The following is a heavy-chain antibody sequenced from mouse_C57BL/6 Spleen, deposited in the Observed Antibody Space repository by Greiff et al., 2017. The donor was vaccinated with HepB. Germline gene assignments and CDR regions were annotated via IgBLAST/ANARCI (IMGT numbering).Heavy chain of an antibody. CDR3: ARRYYGSSYPIFDY. V-gene: IGHV1-72*01. CDR1: GYTFTSYW. CDR2: IDPNSGGT. D-gene: IGHD1-1*01. Sequence: QVQLQQPGAELVKPGASVKLSCKASGYTFTSYWMHWVKQRPGRGLEWIGRIDPNSGGTQYNEKFKSKATLNVDKPSSTAYMQLSSRTSEGSAVYYCARRYYGSSYPIFDYWGQGTTLTVSS. J-gene: IGHJ2*01.